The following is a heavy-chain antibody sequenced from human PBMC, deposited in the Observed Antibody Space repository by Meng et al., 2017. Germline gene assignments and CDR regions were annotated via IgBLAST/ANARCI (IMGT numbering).Heavy chain of an antibody. CDR3: ARYHSSGWYRTFDY. D-gene: IGHD6-19*01. CDR1: GFTFSSYE. J-gene: IGHJ4*02. V-gene: IGHV3-48*03. CDR2: ISSSGSTI. Sequence: GESLKISCAASGFTFSSYEMNWVRQAPGKGLEWVSYISSSGSTIYYADSVKGRFTISRENSNNSLYLQMNSLRAEDTAVYYCARYHSSGWYRTFDYWGQGTLVTVSS.